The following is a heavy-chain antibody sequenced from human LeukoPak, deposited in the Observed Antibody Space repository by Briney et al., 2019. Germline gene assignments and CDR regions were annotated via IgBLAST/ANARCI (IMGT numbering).Heavy chain of an antibody. V-gene: IGHV3-23*01. CDR1: GFTFSSYG. J-gene: IGHJ5*02. Sequence: GGTLRLSCAATGFTFSSYGMSWVRQAPGKGLEWVSIVIGSGDSTYYADSVKGRFTISRDNSKNTLYLQMNSLRAEDTAVYYCARDLKRSRARWENLGLDPWGQGTLVTVSS. CDR3: ARDLKRSRARWENLGLDP. D-gene: IGHD3-16*01. CDR2: VIGSGDST.